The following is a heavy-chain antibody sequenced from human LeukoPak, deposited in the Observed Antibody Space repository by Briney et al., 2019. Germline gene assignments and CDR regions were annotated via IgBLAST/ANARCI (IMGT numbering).Heavy chain of an antibody. J-gene: IGHJ4*02. V-gene: IGHV4-34*01. Sequence: SETLSLTCAVYGGSFSGYYWSWIRQPPGKGLEWIGEINHSGSTNYNPSLKSRVTISVDTSKNQFSLKLSSVTAADTAVYYCARGKTSVVTNFDYWGQGTLVTVSS. CDR2: INHSGST. CDR1: GGSFSGYY. D-gene: IGHD4-23*01. CDR3: ARGKTSVVTNFDY.